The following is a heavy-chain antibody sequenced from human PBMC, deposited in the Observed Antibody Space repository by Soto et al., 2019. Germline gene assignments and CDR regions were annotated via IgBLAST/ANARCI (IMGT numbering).Heavy chain of an antibody. D-gene: IGHD6-13*01. CDR2: FNAGNGNT. V-gene: IGHV1-3*01. J-gene: IGHJ4*02. CDR3: ARDFDSSNSDGYFDY. CDR1: GYTFTSYA. Sequence: ASVKVSCKASGYTFTSYAMHWVRQAPGQRLVWMGWFNAGNGNTKYSQKFQGRVTITRDTSASTAYMELSSLRSEDTAVYYCARDFDSSNSDGYFDYWGQGTLVTVSS.